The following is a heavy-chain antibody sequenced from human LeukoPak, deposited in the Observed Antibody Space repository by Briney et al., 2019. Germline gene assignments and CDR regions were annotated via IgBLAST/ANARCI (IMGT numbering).Heavy chain of an antibody. J-gene: IGHJ4*02. CDR1: GGTFSSYA. Sequence: SVTVSFKASGGTFSSYAISWVRQAPGQGLEWVGGIITIFGTANYAHKFQGRVTITADESTSTAYMELRSLRSDDTAVYYCARDLLVRIQLCLGYWGQETLVTVSS. CDR2: IITIFGTA. V-gene: IGHV1-69*13. D-gene: IGHD5-18*01. CDR3: ARDLLVRIQLCLGY.